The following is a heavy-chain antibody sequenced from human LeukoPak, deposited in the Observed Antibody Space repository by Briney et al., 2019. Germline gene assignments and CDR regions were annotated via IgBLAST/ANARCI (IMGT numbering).Heavy chain of an antibody. Sequence: SETLSLTCTVSGGSISSYYWSWIRQPPGKGLEWIGYIYYSGSTNYNPSLKSRVTISVDTSKNQFSLKLSSVTAADTAVYYCASGTGYSYGIYFDYWGQGTMVTVSS. CDR1: GGSISSYY. CDR3: ASGTGYSYGIYFDY. V-gene: IGHV4-59*12. D-gene: IGHD5-18*01. J-gene: IGHJ4*03. CDR2: IYYSGST.